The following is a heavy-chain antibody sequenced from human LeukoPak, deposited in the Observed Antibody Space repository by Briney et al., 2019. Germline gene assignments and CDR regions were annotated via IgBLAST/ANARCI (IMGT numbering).Heavy chain of an antibody. CDR3: AKDYYYGSGSYYTEFDY. Sequence: PGGSLRLSCAASGFTFSSYSMNWVRQAPGKGLEWVSAISGSGGSTYYADSVKGRFTISRDNSKNTLYLQMNSLRAEDTAVYYCAKDYYYGSGSYYTEFDYWGQGTLVTVSS. V-gene: IGHV3-23*01. D-gene: IGHD3-10*01. CDR1: GFTFSSYS. J-gene: IGHJ4*02. CDR2: ISGSGGST.